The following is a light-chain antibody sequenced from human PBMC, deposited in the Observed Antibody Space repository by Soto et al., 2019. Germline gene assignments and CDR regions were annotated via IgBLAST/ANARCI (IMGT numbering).Light chain of an antibody. CDR1: QSVGTN. J-gene: IGKJ5*01. V-gene: IGKV3-15*01. CDR2: GAS. Sequence: VLTQSPATLSVSPGEGAILSCRASQSVGTNLAWYQQKPGQAPRLLIYGASTRATGFPARFSASGSGTEFTLSISSLQSEDFAVYYCQQYYKWPPITFGQATRLEIK. CDR3: QQYYKWPPIT.